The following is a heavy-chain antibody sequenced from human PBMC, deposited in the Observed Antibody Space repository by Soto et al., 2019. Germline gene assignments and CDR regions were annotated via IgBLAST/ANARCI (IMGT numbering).Heavy chain of an antibody. CDR1: GGSISSSSYY. J-gene: IGHJ4*02. CDR2: IYYSGST. D-gene: IGHD3-10*01. CDR3: ARVAITMVRGVIDRFDY. V-gene: IGHV4-39*01. Sequence: QLQLQESGPGLVKPSETLSLTCTVSGGSISSSSYYWGWIRQPPGKGLEWIGSIYYSGSTYYNPSLKSRVTISVDTSKNQCSLKLSSVTAADTAVYYCARVAITMVRGVIDRFDYWGQGTLVTVSS.